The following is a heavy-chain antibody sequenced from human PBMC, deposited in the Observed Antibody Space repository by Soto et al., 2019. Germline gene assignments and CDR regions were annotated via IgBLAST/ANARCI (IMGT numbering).Heavy chain of an antibody. Sequence: LRLSCAASGFTFSSYGMHWVRQAPGKGLEWVAVIWYDGSNKYYADSVKGRFTISRDNSKNTLYLQMNSLRAEDTAVYYCARPSMGIAVAGTTYYFDYWGQGTLVTVSS. V-gene: IGHV3-33*01. CDR2: IWYDGSNK. J-gene: IGHJ4*02. CDR1: GFTFSSYG. CDR3: ARPSMGIAVAGTTYYFDY. D-gene: IGHD6-19*01.